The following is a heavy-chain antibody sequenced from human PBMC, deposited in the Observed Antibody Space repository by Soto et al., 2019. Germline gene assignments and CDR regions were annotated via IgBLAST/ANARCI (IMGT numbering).Heavy chain of an antibody. J-gene: IGHJ6*03. Sequence: EVQLLESGGGLVQPGGSLRLSCAASGFTFSSYAMSWVRQAPGKGLEWVSAISGSGGSTYYADSVKGRFTISRDNSKKTLYLQMNSLRAEDTAVYYCAKDGIVVVPAAMPRDYYYYMDVWGKGTTVTVSS. V-gene: IGHV3-23*01. CDR3: AKDGIVVVPAAMPRDYYYYMDV. CDR2: ISGSGGST. CDR1: GFTFSSYA. D-gene: IGHD2-2*01.